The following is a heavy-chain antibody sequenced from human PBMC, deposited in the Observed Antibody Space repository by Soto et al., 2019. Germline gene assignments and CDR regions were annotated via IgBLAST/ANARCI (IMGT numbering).Heavy chain of an antibody. V-gene: IGHV6-1*01. D-gene: IGHD1-1*01. J-gene: IGHJ6*03. CDR3: AGTTSHHWLYMDV. CDR1: GDSVSGNSAA. Sequence: QTLSLTCAISGDSVSGNSAAWNWIRLSPSRGLEWLARTYYRSRWYNDYAVSVRSRITVNADTSKNQFSLQLTSVTLEDTAIYYCAGTTSHHWLYMDVWGRGTTVTVSS. CDR2: TYYRSRWYN.